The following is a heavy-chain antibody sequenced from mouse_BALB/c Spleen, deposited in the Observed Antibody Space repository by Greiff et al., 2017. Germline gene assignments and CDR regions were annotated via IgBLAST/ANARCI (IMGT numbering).Heavy chain of an antibody. J-gene: IGHJ3*01. CDR1: GFTFSDYY. CDR3: ARALTGEFAY. Sequence: EVKVVESGGGLVKPGGSLKLSCAASGFTFSDYYMYWVRQTPEKRLEWVATISDGGSYTYYPDSVKGRFTISRDNAKNNLYLQMSSLKSEDTAMYYCARALTGEFAYWGQGTLVTVSA. CDR2: ISDGGSYT. D-gene: IGHD4-1*01. V-gene: IGHV5-4*02.